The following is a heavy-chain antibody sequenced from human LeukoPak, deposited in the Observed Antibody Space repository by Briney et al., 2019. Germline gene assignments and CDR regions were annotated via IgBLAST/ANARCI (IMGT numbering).Heavy chain of an antibody. CDR2: TSPGDSDT. CDR1: GYSFSSYW. Sequence: GESLKISCKGSGYSFSSYWIGWVRQMPGEGLEWMGITSPGDSDTRYSPSFQGQVTFSADKSISTAYLQWSSLKASDTAIYYCARTYGSFDYWGQGTLVTVSS. J-gene: IGHJ4*02. V-gene: IGHV5-51*01. D-gene: IGHD3-10*01. CDR3: ARTYGSFDY.